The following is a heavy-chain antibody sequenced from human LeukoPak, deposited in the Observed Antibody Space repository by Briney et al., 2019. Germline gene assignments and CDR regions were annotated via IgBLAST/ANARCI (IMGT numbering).Heavy chain of an antibody. CDR1: GGSISSGDYY. J-gene: IGHJ5*02. CDR3: ARDLYGDYGTFRRFGRFDP. CDR2: IYYSGST. V-gene: IGHV4-30-4*08. D-gene: IGHD4-17*01. Sequence: SETLSLTCTVSGGSISSGDYYWSWIRQPPGKGLEWIGYIYYSGSTYYNPSLKSRVTISVDTSKNQFSLKLSSVTAADTAVYYCARDLYGDYGTFRRFGRFDPWGQGTLVTVSS.